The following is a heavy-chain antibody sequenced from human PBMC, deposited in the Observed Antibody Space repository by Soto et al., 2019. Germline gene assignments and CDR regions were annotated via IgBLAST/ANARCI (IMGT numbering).Heavy chain of an antibody. J-gene: IGHJ6*02. D-gene: IGHD2-2*01. CDR1: GGFIGSCGYY. V-gene: IGHV4-31*03. Sequence: PTQTLPVTCSVSGGFIGSCGYYLSLIRQHPGKALQWIGYIFYTGRTSYNPSLKSRVTISIDASKSQFSLKLSSVTAADTAVYYCAVSRYCRSTSCYFYYYHGMDVWGQGNTVTV. CDR3: AVSRYCRSTSCYFYYYHGMDV. CDR2: IFYTGRT.